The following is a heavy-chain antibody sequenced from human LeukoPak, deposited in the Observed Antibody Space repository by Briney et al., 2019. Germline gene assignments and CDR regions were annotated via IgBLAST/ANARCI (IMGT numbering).Heavy chain of an antibody. J-gene: IGHJ6*03. CDR2: INWNGGST. V-gene: IGHV3-20*04. D-gene: IGHD6-19*01. CDR1: GFTFDDYG. Sequence: GGSLRLSCAASGFTFDDYGMSWVRQAPGKGLKWVSGINWNGGSTTYADSVRGRFTISRDNAKNSLYLQMSSLRAEDTALYYCVRETPIAVAGTIYFYFYMDVWGKGTTVTVSS. CDR3: VRETPIAVAGTIYFYFYMDV.